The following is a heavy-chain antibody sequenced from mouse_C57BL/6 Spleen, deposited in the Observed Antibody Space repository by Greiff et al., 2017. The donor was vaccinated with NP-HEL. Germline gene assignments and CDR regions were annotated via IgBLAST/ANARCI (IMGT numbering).Heavy chain of an antibody. J-gene: IGHJ1*03. CDR1: GYTFTSYW. CDR2: IHPNSGST. D-gene: IGHD2-10*02. Sequence: QVHVKQSGAELVKPGASVKLSCKASGYTFTSYWMHWVKQRPGQGLEWIGMIHPNSGSTNYNEKFKSKATLTVDKSSSTAYMQLSSLTSEDSAVYYCARQEYGNAWYFDVWGTGTTVTVSS. CDR3: ARQEYGNAWYFDV. V-gene: IGHV1-64*01.